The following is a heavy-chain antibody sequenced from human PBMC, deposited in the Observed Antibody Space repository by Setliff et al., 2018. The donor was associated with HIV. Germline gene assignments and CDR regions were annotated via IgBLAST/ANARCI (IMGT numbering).Heavy chain of an antibody. Sequence: PSETLSLTCAVYGGSFSGYYWSWIRQPPGKGLEWIGEINHSGSTNYNPSLKSRVIISVDTSKNQFSLKLTSVSAADTAVYYCARGVAAAGMLMDVWGKGTTVTVSS. CDR2: INHSGST. V-gene: IGHV4-34*01. D-gene: IGHD6-13*01. CDR3: ARGVAAAGMLMDV. J-gene: IGHJ6*03. CDR1: GGSFSGYY.